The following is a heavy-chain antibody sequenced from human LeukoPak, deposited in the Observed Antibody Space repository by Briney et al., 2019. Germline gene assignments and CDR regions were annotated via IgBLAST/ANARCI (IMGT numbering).Heavy chain of an antibody. Sequence: AGGALRLSCAASGFTFSSYGMHWVRQAPGKVLEWVAFIRYDGSNKYYADSVKGRFTISRDNSKNTLYLQMNSLRAEDTAVYYCAGNDDSYSSSSHYYWGQGTLVTVSS. J-gene: IGHJ4*02. CDR2: IRYDGSNK. CDR1: GFTFSSYG. CDR3: AGNDDSYSSSSHYY. V-gene: IGHV3-30*02. D-gene: IGHD6-6*01.